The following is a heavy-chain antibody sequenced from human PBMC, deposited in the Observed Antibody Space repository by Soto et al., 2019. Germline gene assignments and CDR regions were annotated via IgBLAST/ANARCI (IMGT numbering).Heavy chain of an antibody. V-gene: IGHV4-31*03. CDR2: IYYSGRT. CDR3: ARAHMTVPIPPKRNAEFDWFDP. J-gene: IGHJ5*02. D-gene: IGHD1-1*01. Sequence: QVQLQESGPGLVKPSQTLSLTCTVSGGSISSGGYYWSWIRQHPGKGLEWIGYIYYSGRTYYNPSPQRRVTISVDTSQNQFSLKLRAVPAADTAVYYCARAHMTVPIPPKRNAEFDWFDPWGHGTLVTVSS. CDR1: GGSISSGGYY.